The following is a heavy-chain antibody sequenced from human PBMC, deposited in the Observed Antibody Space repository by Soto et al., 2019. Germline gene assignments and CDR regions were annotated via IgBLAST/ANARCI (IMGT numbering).Heavy chain of an antibody. CDR3: ARGRLGELSLGPRRGWFDP. V-gene: IGHV1-69*13. Sequence: SVKVSCKASGGTFSSYAISWVRQAPGKGLEWMGGIIPIFGTANYAQKFQGRVTITADESTSTAYMELSSLRSEDTAVYYCARGRLGELSLGPRRGWFDPWGQGTLVTVS. CDR1: GGTFSSYA. CDR2: IIPIFGTA. J-gene: IGHJ5*02. D-gene: IGHD3-16*01.